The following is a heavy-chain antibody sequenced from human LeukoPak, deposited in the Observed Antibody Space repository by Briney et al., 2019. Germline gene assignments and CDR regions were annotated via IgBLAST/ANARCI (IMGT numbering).Heavy chain of an antibody. CDR2: IYYSVTT. J-gene: IGHJ4*02. CDR3: ARILGGGQLVLWGHGYFDY. Sequence: SETLSLTCTVSGGSIRSGYYYWDWIRQPPGKGLEWIGSIYYSVTTYYNPSLKSRVTISVDTSKNQFSLKLSSVTAADTAVYYCARILGGGQLVLWGHGYFDYWGQGTLVTVSS. CDR1: GGSIRSGYYY. V-gene: IGHV4-39*07. D-gene: IGHD6-6*01.